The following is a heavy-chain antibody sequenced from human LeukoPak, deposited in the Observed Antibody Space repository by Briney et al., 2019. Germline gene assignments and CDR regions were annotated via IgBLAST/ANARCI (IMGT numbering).Heavy chain of an antibody. D-gene: IGHD5-18*01. CDR2: IIPILGIA. V-gene: IGHV1-69*04. Sequence: SVKVSCKASGGTFSSYAISWVRQAPGQGLEWMGRIIPILGIANYAQKFQGRVTITADKSTSTAYMELSSLRSEDMAVYYCARDVDTAMVTRDYWGQGTLVTVSS. CDR3: ARDVDTAMVTRDY. CDR1: GGTFSSYA. J-gene: IGHJ4*02.